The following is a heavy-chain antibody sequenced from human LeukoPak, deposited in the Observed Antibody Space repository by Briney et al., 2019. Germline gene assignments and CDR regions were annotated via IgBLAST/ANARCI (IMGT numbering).Heavy chain of an antibody. Sequence: PGGSLRLSCAASGFTFSSYAMSWVRQAPGKGLEWVSAISGSGGSTYYADSVKGRFTISRDNSNYTLYLQMNSLRAEDTAIYYCAKDASKDGYKFTAGGQGTLVTVSS. CDR1: GFTFSSYA. J-gene: IGHJ4*02. V-gene: IGHV3-23*01. CDR2: ISGSGGST. CDR3: AKDASKDGYKFTA. D-gene: IGHD5-24*01.